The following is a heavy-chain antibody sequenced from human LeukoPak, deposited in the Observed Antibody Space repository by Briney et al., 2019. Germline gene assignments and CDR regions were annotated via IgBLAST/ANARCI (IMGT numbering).Heavy chain of an antibody. V-gene: IGHV1-2*02. CDR3: ARGGSREDAFDI. D-gene: IGHD1-26*01. Sequence: GASVKVSCKASGYTFTGYYMHLVRQAPGQGLEWMGWINPNSGVTNYAQKIQGRVTMTRDTSISTAYMDLTSLRSDDTAVYYCARGGSREDAFDIWGRGTMVTVSS. CDR1: GYTFTGYY. J-gene: IGHJ3*02. CDR2: INPNSGVT.